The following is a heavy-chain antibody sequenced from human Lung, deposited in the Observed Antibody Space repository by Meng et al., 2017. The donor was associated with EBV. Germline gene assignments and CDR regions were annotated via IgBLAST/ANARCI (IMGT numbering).Heavy chain of an antibody. V-gene: IGHV4-4*02. CDR2: IYHSGST. J-gene: IGHJ4*02. CDR1: GGSLSSRNW. CDR3: ARVGAYCGGDCYHPR. Sequence: QRQLQASGPVLVKPSGTRALTCAVSGGSLSSRNWWSWVRQPPGKGLEWIGEIYHSGSTNYNPSLKSRVTISVDESKNQFSLRLSSVAAADTAVYYCARVGAYCGGDCYHPRWGQGTLVTVSS. D-gene: IGHD2-21*02.